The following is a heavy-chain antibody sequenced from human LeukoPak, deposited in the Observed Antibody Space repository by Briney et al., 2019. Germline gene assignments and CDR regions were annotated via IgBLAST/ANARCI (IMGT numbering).Heavy chain of an antibody. CDR3: AKVPLEYDHTLFYYGMDV. V-gene: IGHV3-30*18. J-gene: IGHJ6*02. Sequence: GGSLRLSCAASGFTFSSYGMHWVRQAPGKGLEWVAVISYDGSNKYYADSVKGRFTISRDNSKNTLYLQMNSLRAEDTAVYYCAKVPLEYDHTLFYYGMDVWGQGTTVTVSS. D-gene: IGHD1-1*01. CDR2: ISYDGSNK. CDR1: GFTFSSYG.